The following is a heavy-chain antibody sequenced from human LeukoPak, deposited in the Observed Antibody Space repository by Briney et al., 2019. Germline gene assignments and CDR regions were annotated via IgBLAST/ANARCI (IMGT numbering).Heavy chain of an antibody. CDR1: GFTFSSYG. V-gene: IGHV3-33*08. CDR3: ARGQGVAAAEWSFDY. D-gene: IGHD6-13*01. J-gene: IGHJ4*02. CDR2: IWYGGSNK. Sequence: GGSLRLSCAASGFTFSSYGMHWVRQAPGKRLEWVAVIWYGGSNKYYADSVKGRFTISRDNSKNTLYLQMNSLRAEDTAVYYCARGQGVAAAEWSFDYWGQGTLVTVSS.